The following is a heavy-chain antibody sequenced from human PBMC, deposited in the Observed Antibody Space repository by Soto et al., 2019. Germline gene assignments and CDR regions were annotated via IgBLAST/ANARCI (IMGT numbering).Heavy chain of an antibody. V-gene: IGHV4-31*03. Sequence: TLSLTCTVSGGSISSGGYYWSWIRQHPGKCLEWIGYIYYSGSTYYNPSLKSRVTISVDTSKNQFSLKLSSVTAADTAVYYCASDKYDYSNNWFDPWVQGTLVTVSS. CDR2: IYYSGST. D-gene: IGHD4-4*01. CDR3: ASDKYDYSNNWFDP. J-gene: IGHJ5*02. CDR1: GGSISSGGYY.